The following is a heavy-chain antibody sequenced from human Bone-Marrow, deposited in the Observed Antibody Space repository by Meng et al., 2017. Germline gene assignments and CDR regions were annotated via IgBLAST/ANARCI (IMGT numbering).Heavy chain of an antibody. Sequence: QGQLQESGPGLVRSSETLSLTCTVSGASVNTGSYYWSWIRQPPGRGLELIGFIYQSGSTNNNPSLKSRVTISLDMSSNQFSLTLNSVTAADTAIYYCARDVLAVAANWFDPWGQGTLVTVSS. CDR1: GASVNTGSYY. CDR2: IYQSGST. V-gene: IGHV4-61*01. CDR3: ARDVLAVAANWFDP. D-gene: IGHD6-19*01. J-gene: IGHJ5*02.